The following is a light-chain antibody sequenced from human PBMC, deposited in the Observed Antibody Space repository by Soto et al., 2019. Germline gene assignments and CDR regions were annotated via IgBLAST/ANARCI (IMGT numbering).Light chain of an antibody. J-gene: IGLJ1*01. Sequence: QSALTQPASVSGSPGQSITISCTGTSSDVGGYNYVSWYQQHPGKAPKLMIYDVSNRPSGVSNRFSGSKSGNTASLTISGLQAEDEADYYCSSYTSSSPHAFVTVTNVTV. CDR2: DVS. V-gene: IGLV2-14*01. CDR3: SSYTSSSPHA. CDR1: SSDVGGYNY.